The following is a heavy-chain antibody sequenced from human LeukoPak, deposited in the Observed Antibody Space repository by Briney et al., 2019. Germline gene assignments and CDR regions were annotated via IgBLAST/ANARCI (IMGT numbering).Heavy chain of an antibody. V-gene: IGHV4-39*07. CDR3: ANSGYAWYYFDY. CDR1: GGSIRSSTYY. Sequence: SETLSLTCTVSGGSIRSSTYYWGWIRQPPGKGLEWIGIIYYSGSTYYNPSLKSRVTISVDTSKNQFSLKLSSVTAADTAVYYCANSGYAWYYFDYWGQGTLVTVSS. CDR2: IYYSGST. J-gene: IGHJ4*02. D-gene: IGHD5-12*01.